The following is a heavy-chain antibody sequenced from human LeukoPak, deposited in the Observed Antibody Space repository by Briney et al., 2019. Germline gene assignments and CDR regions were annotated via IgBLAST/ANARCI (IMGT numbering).Heavy chain of an antibody. CDR3: AREVVPGVISTVRFDP. CDR2: IYTSGST. J-gene: IGHJ5*02. V-gene: IGHV4-4*07. Sequence: SENPSPTFTVSCASISTFYWCWIRQPAGGGLGWIGHIYTSGSTDYNPSLKSRVTISVDKSKNQLSLKLSSVTAADTAVYYCAREVVPGVISTVRFDPWGQGTLVTVSS. CDR1: CASISTFY. D-gene: IGHD2-2*01.